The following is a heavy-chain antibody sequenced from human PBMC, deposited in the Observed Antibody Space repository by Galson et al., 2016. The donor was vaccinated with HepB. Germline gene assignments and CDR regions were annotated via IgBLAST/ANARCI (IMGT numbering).Heavy chain of an antibody. CDR2: IYPGDSDT. J-gene: IGHJ4*02. CDR1: GYSFPNYW. Sequence: QSGAEVKKPGESLKISCKGSGYSFPNYWIGWVRQMPGKGLEWMGIIYPGDSDTTYSPSFQGQVTIPADESISTAYLQWSRLKASDTAMYYCARWRTPTLSGSSACFDYWGQGTLVTVSS. D-gene: IGHD6-6*01. CDR3: ARWRTPTLSGSSACFDY. V-gene: IGHV5-51*01.